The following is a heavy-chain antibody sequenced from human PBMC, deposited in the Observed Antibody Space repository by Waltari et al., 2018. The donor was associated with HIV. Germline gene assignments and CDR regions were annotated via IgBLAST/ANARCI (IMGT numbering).Heavy chain of an antibody. Sequence: QVQLQQWGAGLLKPSETLSLTCAVYGGTFSGYHWSWIRQTPGKGLEWIGESNHSGSTNYNPSLKSRITMSIDTSKNQFSRKLRSVTAADTTVYYCARAIAVASTGVFDYWGQGTLVTVSS. CDR1: GGTFSGYH. D-gene: IGHD6-19*01. V-gene: IGHV4-34*02. J-gene: IGHJ4*02. CDR2: SNHSGST. CDR3: ARAIAVASTGVFDY.